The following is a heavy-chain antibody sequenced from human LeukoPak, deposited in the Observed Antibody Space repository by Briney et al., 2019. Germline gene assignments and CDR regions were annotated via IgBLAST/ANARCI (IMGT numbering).Heavy chain of an antibody. CDR2: INPDGSST. CDR3: VTRHNEFWGLPY. CDR1: GFTYRNYW. Sequence: PGGSLRLSCATSGFTYRNYWMHWVRQDPGKGLVWVSRINPDGSSTNYADSVKGRFTISRDNAKSALYLQMNSLRVEDTAVYHCVTRHNEFWGLPYWGQGTLVTVSS. V-gene: IGHV3-74*01. D-gene: IGHD3-16*01. J-gene: IGHJ4*02.